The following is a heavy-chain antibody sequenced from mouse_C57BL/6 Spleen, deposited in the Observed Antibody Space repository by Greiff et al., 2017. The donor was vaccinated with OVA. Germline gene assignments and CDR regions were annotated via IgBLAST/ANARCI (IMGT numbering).Heavy chain of an antibody. Sequence: QVQLQQPGAELVRPGTSVTLSCKASGYTFTSYWMHWVKQRPGQGLEWIGVIDPSDSYTNYNQKFKGKATLTVDTSSSTAYMQLSSLTSEDSAVYYCARDYGKGNAMDDWGQGTSVTVAS. CDR2: IDPSDSYT. J-gene: IGHJ4*01. D-gene: IGHD2-1*01. CDR3: ARDYGKGNAMDD. CDR1: GYTFTSYW. V-gene: IGHV1-59*01.